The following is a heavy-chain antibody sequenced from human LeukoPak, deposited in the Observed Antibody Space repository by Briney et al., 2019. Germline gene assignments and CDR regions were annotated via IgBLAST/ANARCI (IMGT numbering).Heavy chain of an antibody. J-gene: IGHJ3*02. D-gene: IGHD1-26*01. Sequence: PGGSLRLSCAASGFTFSSYGMHWVRQAPGKGLEWVAFIRYDGSNKYYADSVKGRFTISRDNSKNTLYLQMNSLRAEDTAVYYCAGGGIVGATGGAFDIWGQGTMVTVSS. CDR2: IRYDGSNK. CDR3: AGGGIVGATGGAFDI. V-gene: IGHV3-30*02. CDR1: GFTFSSYG.